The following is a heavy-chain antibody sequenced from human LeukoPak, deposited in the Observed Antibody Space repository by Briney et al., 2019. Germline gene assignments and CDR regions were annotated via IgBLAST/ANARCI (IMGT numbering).Heavy chain of an antibody. CDR1: GFTFSNYA. CDR3: ATNLNQRAVT. Sequence: GGSLRLSCAPSGFTFSNYAMGWVRQAPGKGLEWVSTIKRSDGGTYYADSVKGRFTISRDNAKNSLYLQMNSLRAEDTAVYYCATNLNQRAVTWGQGTLVTVSS. J-gene: IGHJ5*02. CDR2: IKRSDGGT. V-gene: IGHV3-23*01. D-gene: IGHD2/OR15-2a*01.